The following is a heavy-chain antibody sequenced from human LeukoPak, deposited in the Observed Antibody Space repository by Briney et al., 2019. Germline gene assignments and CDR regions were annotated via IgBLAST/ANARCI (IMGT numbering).Heavy chain of an antibody. CDR3: ARLPTITFFDY. CDR1: GGSNSSSSFY. V-gene: IGHV4-39*01. D-gene: IGHD5-12*01. J-gene: IGHJ4*02. Sequence: SETLSLTCTVSGGSNSSSSFYWGWIRQPPGRGLEWIGSIYYSVNTSYNPSLKSRVTISVDTSKNQFSLKLSSVTAADTAVYYCARLPTITFFDYWGQGTLVTVSS. CDR2: IYYSVNT.